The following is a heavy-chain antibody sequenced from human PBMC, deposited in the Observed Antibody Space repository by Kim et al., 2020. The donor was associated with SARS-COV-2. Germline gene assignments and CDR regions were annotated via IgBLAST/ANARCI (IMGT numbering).Heavy chain of an antibody. CDR3: VREPAS. CDR1: GFSFSDYY. V-gene: IGHV3-11*01. J-gene: IGHJ5*02. CDR2: INSDGSSK. Sequence: GGSLRLSCAASGFSFSDYYLHWIRQAPGKGLEWVAYINSDGSSKEYADSVNGRFTISRDNAKKSLSLHMNSLTPEDTAVYYCVREPASWGQRTLLTVSS.